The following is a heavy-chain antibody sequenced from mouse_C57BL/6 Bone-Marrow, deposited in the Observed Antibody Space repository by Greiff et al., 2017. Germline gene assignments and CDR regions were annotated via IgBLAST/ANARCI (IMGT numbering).Heavy chain of an antibody. V-gene: IGHV1-87*01. Sequence: QVQLQQSGPELVRPWASVKISCQAFYTFFSRVHFAFRDPNSWTPWEKHRPGQGPEWIGAFYPGIGGTSSNQKFKATATLTADKSSSTAYMRRSSVTSEDSAVYYCAWDGDFGFAYWGQGTLVTVSA. CDR3: SEDSAVYYCAWDGDFGFAY. D-gene: IGHD2-13*01. CDR1: YTFFSRVH. CDR2: GQGPEWIG. J-gene: IGHJ3*01.